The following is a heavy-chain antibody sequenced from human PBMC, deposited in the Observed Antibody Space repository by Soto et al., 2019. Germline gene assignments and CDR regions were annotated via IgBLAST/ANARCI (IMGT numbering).Heavy chain of an antibody. CDR1: GYTFTSYG. Sequence: QVQLVQSGAEVKKPGASVKVSCKASGYTFTSYGISWVRQAPGQGLEWMGWISAYNGNTNYAQNLQGRVTMTTDTSTSTAYMELRSLTSDDTAVYYCERAADCSCGSCYVTDYWGQGTLVTVSS. D-gene: IGHD2-15*01. CDR3: ERAADCSCGSCYVTDY. CDR2: ISAYNGNT. V-gene: IGHV1-18*01. J-gene: IGHJ4*02.